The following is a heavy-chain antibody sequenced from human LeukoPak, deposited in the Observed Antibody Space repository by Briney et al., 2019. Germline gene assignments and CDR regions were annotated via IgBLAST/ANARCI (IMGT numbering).Heavy chain of an antibody. V-gene: IGHV3-21*01. Sequence: PGGSLRLSCAASGFTFSSYSMNWVRQAPGKGLEWVSSISSSSSYIYYADSVKGRFTISRDNAKNSLYLQMNSLRAEDTAVYYCARDRTIFGVVISPNAFDIWGQGTMVTVSS. CDR2: ISSSSSYI. J-gene: IGHJ3*02. D-gene: IGHD3-3*01. CDR1: GFTFSSYS. CDR3: ARDRTIFGVVISPNAFDI.